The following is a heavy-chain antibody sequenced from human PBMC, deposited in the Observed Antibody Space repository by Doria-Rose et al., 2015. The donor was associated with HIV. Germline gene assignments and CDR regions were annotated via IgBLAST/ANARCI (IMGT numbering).Heavy chain of an antibody. J-gene: IGHJ4*02. V-gene: IGHV2-26*01. CDR3: ARIKSSRWYHKYYFDF. CDR2: IFSDDER. CDR1: GVSLSSPGMG. Sequence: QITLKESGPVLVKPTETLTLTCTASGVSLSSPGMGVSWIRQPPGKALEWLANIFSDDERSCTTSLKSRLTISRGTSKSQVVLTMTDMDPADTATYYCARIKSSRWYHKYYFDFWGQGTLVIVPA. D-gene: IGHD6-13*01.